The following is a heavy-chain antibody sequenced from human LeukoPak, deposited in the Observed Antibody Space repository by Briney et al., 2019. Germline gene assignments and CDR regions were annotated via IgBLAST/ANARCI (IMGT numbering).Heavy chain of an antibody. CDR1: GGTFSSYA. D-gene: IGHD5-12*01. V-gene: IGHV1-69*13. Sequence: SVKVSCKASGGTFSSYAISWVRQAPGQGLEWMGGIIPIFGTANYAQKFQGRVTITADGSTSTAYMELSSLRSEDTAVYYCARDRATAWYFDLWGRGTLVTVSS. CDR2: IIPIFGTA. J-gene: IGHJ2*01. CDR3: ARDRATAWYFDL.